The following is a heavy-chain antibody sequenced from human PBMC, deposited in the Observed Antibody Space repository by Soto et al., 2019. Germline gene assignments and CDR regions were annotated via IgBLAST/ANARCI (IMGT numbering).Heavy chain of an antibody. CDR1: GFTFSSYA. D-gene: IGHD2-15*01. J-gene: IGHJ4*02. V-gene: IGHV3-23*01. CDR3: AKDLRCSGGSCYAPDY. CDR2: ISGSGGST. Sequence: GGSLRLSCAASGFTFSSYAMSWVRQAPGKGLEWVSAISGSGGSTYYADSVKGRFTISRDNSKNTLYLQMNSLRAEDTAVYYCAKDLRCSGGSCYAPDYWGQGTLVTVSS.